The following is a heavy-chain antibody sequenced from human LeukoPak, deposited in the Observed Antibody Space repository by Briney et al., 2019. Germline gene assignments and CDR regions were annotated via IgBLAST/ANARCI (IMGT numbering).Heavy chain of an antibody. J-gene: IGHJ4*02. CDR3: ANSPVMYYYDSSGYYPDY. CDR1: RFTFSSYA. Sequence: GGSLRLSCAASRFTFSSYAMSWVRQAPGKGLEWVSAISGSGGSTYYADSVKGRFTISRDNSKNTLYLQMNSLRAEDTAVYYCANSPVMYYYDSSGYYPDYWGQGTLVTVSS. CDR2: ISGSGGST. V-gene: IGHV3-23*01. D-gene: IGHD3-22*01.